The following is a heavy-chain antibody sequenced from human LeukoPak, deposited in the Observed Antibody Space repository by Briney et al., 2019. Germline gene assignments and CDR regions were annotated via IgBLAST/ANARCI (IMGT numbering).Heavy chain of an antibody. CDR1: GFAFNTQA. CDR2: MSLDGSSI. CDR3: ARDQGIVVVPAAIVARGAFDI. V-gene: IGHV3-30*15. Sequence: GGSLRLSCVASGFAFNTQAMHWVRQAPGKGLEWLAIMSLDGSSIYYADSVKGRFTISRDNSKNTLYLQMSSLRVEDTAVYYCARDQGIVVVPAAIVARGAFDIWGQGTMVTVSS. J-gene: IGHJ3*02. D-gene: IGHD2-2*01.